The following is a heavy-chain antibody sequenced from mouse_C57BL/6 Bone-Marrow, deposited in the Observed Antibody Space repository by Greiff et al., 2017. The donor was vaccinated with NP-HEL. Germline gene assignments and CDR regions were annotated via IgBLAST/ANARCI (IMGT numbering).Heavy chain of an antibody. Sequence: VQLQQSGAELARPGASVKLSCKASGYTFTSYTMHWVKQRPGQGLEWIGYINPSSGYTKYNQKFKDQATLTADKSSSTAYMQLSSLTSEDSAVDCCARDYGYDAWFAYWGQGTLVTVSA. J-gene: IGHJ3*01. D-gene: IGHD2-2*01. CDR1: GYTFTSYT. CDR3: ARDYGYDAWFAY. CDR2: INPSSGYT. V-gene: IGHV1-4*01.